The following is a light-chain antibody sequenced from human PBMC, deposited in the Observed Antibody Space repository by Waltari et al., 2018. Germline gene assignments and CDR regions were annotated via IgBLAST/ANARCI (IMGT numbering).Light chain of an antibody. V-gene: IGKV2-28*01. CDR2: LGS. J-gene: IGKJ3*01. CDR3: MQALQSPFT. Sequence: VLTQSPLSLSVTPGESASISCRSSQSLRHSNGYNYLDWYVQKPGQSPQLLIYLGSSRASGVPDRFSCFGSGTDFTLTISRVEAEDVGIYYCMQALQSPFTFGPGTKVEIK. CDR1: QSLRHSNGYNY.